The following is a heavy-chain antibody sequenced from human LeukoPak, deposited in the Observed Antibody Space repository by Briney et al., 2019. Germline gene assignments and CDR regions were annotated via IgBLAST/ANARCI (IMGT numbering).Heavy chain of an antibody. CDR1: GFTFNDYA. D-gene: IGHD3-9*01. J-gene: IGHJ4*02. CDR3: ARGGFDWNSDY. CDR2: ISSSGSTI. V-gene: IGHV3-11*01. Sequence: GGSLRLSCAASGFTFNDYAMSWVRQAPGKGLEWVSYISSSGSTIYYADSVKGRFTISRDNAKNSQYLQMNSLRAEDTAVYYCARGGFDWNSDYWGQGTLVTVSS.